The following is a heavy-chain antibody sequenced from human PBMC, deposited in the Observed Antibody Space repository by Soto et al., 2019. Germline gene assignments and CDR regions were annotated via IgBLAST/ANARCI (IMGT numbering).Heavy chain of an antibody. CDR3: VRELGLTARADDKYYYYALDV. Sequence: SETLSLTCEVSGVSVSNRTHYWTWIRQPPGKGLGWIGFLYYGGTNYNPSLKSRLTIALDTSKNQISLNLSSVTAADTAVYYCVRELGLTARADDKYYYYALDVWGRGSTVTVSS. D-gene: IGHD3-22*01. CDR1: GVSVSNRTHY. CDR2: LYYGGT. V-gene: IGHV4-61*01. J-gene: IGHJ6*02.